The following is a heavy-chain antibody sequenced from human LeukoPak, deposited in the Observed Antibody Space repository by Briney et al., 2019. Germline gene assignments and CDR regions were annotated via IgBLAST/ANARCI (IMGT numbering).Heavy chain of an antibody. CDR1: GGTFSSYT. J-gene: IGHJ4*02. CDR3: ARDPRYYYDSSGLD. CDR2: IIPILGIA. Sequence: SVKVSCKASGGTFSSYTISWVRQAPGQGLEWMGRIIPILGIANYAQKFQGRVTITADKSTSTAYMELSSLRSEDAAVYYCARDPRYYYDSSGLDWGQGTLVTVSP. V-gene: IGHV1-69*02. D-gene: IGHD3-22*01.